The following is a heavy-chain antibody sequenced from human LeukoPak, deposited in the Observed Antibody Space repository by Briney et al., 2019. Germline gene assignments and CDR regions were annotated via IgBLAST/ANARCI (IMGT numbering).Heavy chain of an antibody. CDR2: IYHSGNT. CDR3: ARLLWFGELLQGSKVAVDWFDP. V-gene: IGHV4-38-2*02. D-gene: IGHD3-10*01. Sequence: SETLSLTCTVSGYSISSGYYWGWIRQPPGKGLEWIGSIYHSGNTYYNPSLKSRVTISVDKSKNQFSLKLSSVTAADTAVYYCARLLWFGELLQGSKVAVDWFDPWGQGTLVTVSS. CDR1: GYSISSGYY. J-gene: IGHJ5*02.